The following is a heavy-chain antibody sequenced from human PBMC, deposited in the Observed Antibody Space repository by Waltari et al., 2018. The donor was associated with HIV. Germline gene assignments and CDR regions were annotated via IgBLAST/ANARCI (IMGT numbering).Heavy chain of an antibody. J-gene: IGHJ1*01. V-gene: IGHV3-53*01. CDR2: IYRGGST. CDR1: GFTVSSNY. CDR3: ARDEINGYSSSWYGDAVQH. Sequence: EVQLVESGGGLIQPGGSLRLSCAASGFTVSSNYMSWVRQAPGKGLEWVSVIYRGGSTYYADSVKGRFTISRDNSKNTLYLQMNSLRAEDTAVYYCARDEINGYSSSWYGDAVQHWGQGTLVTVSS. D-gene: IGHD6-13*01.